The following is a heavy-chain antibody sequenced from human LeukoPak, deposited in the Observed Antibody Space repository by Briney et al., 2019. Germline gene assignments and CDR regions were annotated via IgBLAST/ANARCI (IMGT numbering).Heavy chain of an antibody. Sequence: PSETLSLTCTVSGGSISSYYWSWIRQPPGKGLEWIGFIYYSGSTNYNPSLKSRVTISVDTSKNQFSLKLSSVTAADTAVYYCARSLTLGGLIAYYDYWGQGTLVTVSS. CDR1: GGSISSYY. CDR3: ARSLTLGGLIAYYDY. V-gene: IGHV4-59*01. J-gene: IGHJ4*02. D-gene: IGHD3-16*02. CDR2: IYYSGST.